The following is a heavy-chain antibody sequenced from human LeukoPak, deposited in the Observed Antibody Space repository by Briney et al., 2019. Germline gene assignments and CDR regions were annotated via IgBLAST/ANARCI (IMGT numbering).Heavy chain of an antibody. D-gene: IGHD3-10*01. V-gene: IGHV3-11*05. J-gene: IGHJ5*02. CDR3: ARAGSGSFNDSFDP. CDR1: GFPFWVYY. Sequence: AGGSLRLSCAPSGFPFWVYYMAWLRPAPGQGLEWVAYISGSSTYTDSADSVKRRFSISRDNAANSMYLQMSSLRAEDTAVYYCARAGSGSFNDSFDPWGEGTLVTVSS. CDR2: ISGSSTYT.